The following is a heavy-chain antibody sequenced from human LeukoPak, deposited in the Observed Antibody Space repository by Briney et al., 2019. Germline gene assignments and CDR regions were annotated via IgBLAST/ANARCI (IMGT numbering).Heavy chain of an antibody. CDR3: AHPEGPYSSSWYFGANWFDP. CDR1: GFSLSTSGVG. V-gene: IGHV2-5*01. Sequence: SGPTLVKPTQTLTLTCTFSGFSLSTSGVGVGWIRQPPGKALEWLALIYWNDDKRYSPSLKSRLTITKDTSKNQVVLTMTNMDPVDKATYYCAHPEGPYSSSWYFGANWFDPWGQGTLVTVSS. J-gene: IGHJ5*02. CDR2: IYWNDDK. D-gene: IGHD6-13*01.